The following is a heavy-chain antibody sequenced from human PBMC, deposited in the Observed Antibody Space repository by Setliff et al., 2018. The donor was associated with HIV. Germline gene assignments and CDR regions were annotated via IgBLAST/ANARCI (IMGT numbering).Heavy chain of an antibody. D-gene: IGHD3-16*01. CDR3: AKGVKWLDP. Sequence: GGSLRLSCVASGFTFSNSWMNWVRQAPGKGLEWVANIKPDGSDQYYVDSVKGRFTIFRDDSKNMVHLEMNSLGPEDTAVYYCAKGVKWLDPWGQGALVTVSS. V-gene: IGHV3-7*03. CDR2: IKPDGSDQ. J-gene: IGHJ5*02. CDR1: GFTFSNSW.